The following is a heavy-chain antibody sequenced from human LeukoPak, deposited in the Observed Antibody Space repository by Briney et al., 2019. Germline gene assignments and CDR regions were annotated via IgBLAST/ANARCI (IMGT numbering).Heavy chain of an antibody. D-gene: IGHD6-13*01. Sequence: ASVKVSCKASGYTFTGYYMHWVRQAPGQGLEWMGWINPNSGGTNYAQKFQGRVTVTRDTSISTAYMELSRLRSDDTAVYYCARLYSSSWAHDYWGQGTLVTVSS. CDR2: INPNSGGT. CDR1: GYTFTGYY. V-gene: IGHV1-2*02. CDR3: ARLYSSSWAHDY. J-gene: IGHJ4*02.